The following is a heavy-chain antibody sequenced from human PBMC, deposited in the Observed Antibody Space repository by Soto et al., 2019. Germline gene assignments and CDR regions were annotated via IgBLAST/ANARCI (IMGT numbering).Heavy chain of an antibody. CDR1: GGTFTTYA. D-gene: IGHD4-4*01. CDR2: IIPMYNKP. CDR3: ARGYSGGYYYAMDV. J-gene: IGHJ6*02. V-gene: IGHV1-69*01. Sequence: QVQLVQSGAEVKKPGSSGRVSCQGSGGTFTTYAFNWVRQAPGQGLEWMGGIIPMYNKPYYAPNFLGRVTISADPSPSTAYMELTTLRSEDTAVYFCARGYSGGYYYAMDVWGQGTKVTVSS.